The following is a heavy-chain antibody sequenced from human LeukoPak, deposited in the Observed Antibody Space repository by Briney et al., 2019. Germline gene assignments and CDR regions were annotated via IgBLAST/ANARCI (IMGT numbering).Heavy chain of an antibody. CDR3: ARGFPVVTAPRPFDY. Sequence: PGGSLRLSCVASGFTFSTYSMNWVRQAPGKGLEWVSSISSSSNYIYYADSVKGRFTISRDNAKNSLYLQMNSLRAEDTALYYCARGFPVVTAPRPFDYWGQGTLVTVSS. J-gene: IGHJ4*02. CDR1: GFTFSTYS. V-gene: IGHV3-21*04. CDR2: ISSSSNYI. D-gene: IGHD2-21*02.